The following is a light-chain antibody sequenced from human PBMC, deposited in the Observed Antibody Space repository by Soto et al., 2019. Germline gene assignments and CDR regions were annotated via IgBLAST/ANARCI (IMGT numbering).Light chain of an antibody. V-gene: IGKV1-17*01. CDR2: AAS. CDR1: QSIRND. Sequence: DIQMTQSPSSLSASVVDRVTITCRASQSIRNDLGWYQQKSGKAPRRLIYAASTLQTGVPSRFSGSGSGREFTLTISGLQPEDFATYYCLHHNSYLALSFGGGTKVE. CDR3: LHHNSYLALS. J-gene: IGKJ4*01.